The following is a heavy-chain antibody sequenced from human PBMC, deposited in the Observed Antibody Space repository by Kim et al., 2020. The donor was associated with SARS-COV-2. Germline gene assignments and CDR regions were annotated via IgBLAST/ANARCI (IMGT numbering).Heavy chain of an antibody. CDR2: ISYDGSNK. CDR3: AKGKVPLYSSGWPRNVPNCDY. CDR1: GFTFSSYG. D-gene: IGHD6-19*01. Sequence: GGSLRLSCAASGFTFSSYGMHWVRQAPGKGLEWVAVISYDGSNKYYADSVKGRFTISRDNSKNTLYLQMNSLRAEDTAVYYCAKGKVPLYSSGWPRNVPNCDYWGQGTLVTVSS. J-gene: IGHJ4*02. V-gene: IGHV3-30*18.